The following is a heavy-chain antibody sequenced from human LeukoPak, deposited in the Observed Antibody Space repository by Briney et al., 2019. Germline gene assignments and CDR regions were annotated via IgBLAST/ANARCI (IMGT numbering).Heavy chain of an antibody. V-gene: IGHV3-30*04. CDR3: ARDPNRLADYGGDYFDH. D-gene: IGHD4-23*01. CDR2: ISNDGSHK. CDR1: GFPFSSYP. Sequence: PGGSLRLSCAASGFPFSSYPMHWVRQAPGNGLEWVAVISNDGSHKYYADSVKGRFIISRDNSKNTLSLQMNTLRPDDTAVFYCARDPNRLADYGGDYFDHWGQGTLVTVSS. J-gene: IGHJ4*02.